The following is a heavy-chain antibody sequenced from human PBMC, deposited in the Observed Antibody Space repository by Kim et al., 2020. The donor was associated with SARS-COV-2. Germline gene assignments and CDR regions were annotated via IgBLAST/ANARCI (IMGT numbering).Heavy chain of an antibody. CDR2: T. CDR3: ARSFRVNWFDP. D-gene: IGHD3-16*01. J-gene: IGHJ5*02. Sequence: TSYADSVKGRFTISRDNAKNTLYLQMNSLRAEDTAVYYCARSFRVNWFDPWGQGTLVTVSS. V-gene: IGHV3-74*01.